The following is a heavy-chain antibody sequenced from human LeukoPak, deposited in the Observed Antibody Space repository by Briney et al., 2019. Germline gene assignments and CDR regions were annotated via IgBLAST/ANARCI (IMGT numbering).Heavy chain of an antibody. CDR1: GGSFSGYY. J-gene: IGHJ5*02. CDR2: INHSGST. V-gene: IGHV4-34*01. Sequence: SETLSLTCAVYGGSFSGYYWSWIRQPPGKGLEWSGEINHSGSTNYNPSLKSRVTISVDTSKNQFSLKLSSVTAADTAVYYCARGFLRRWFDPWGQGTLVTVS. D-gene: IGHD2/OR15-2a*01. CDR3: ARGFLRRWFDP.